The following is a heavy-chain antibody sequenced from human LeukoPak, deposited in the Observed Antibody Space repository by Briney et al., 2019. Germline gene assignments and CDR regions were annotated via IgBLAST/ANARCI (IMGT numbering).Heavy chain of an antibody. D-gene: IGHD2-2*02. CDR1: GGSISSYY. CDR2: IYYSGST. Sequence: SETLSLTCTVSGGSISSYYWSWIRQPPGKGLEWIGYIYYSGSTNYNPSLKSRVTISVDTSKNQFSLKLSSVTAADTAVYYCGRVSCSSTSCYSDYWGQGTLVTVSS. J-gene: IGHJ4*02. V-gene: IGHV4-59*12. CDR3: GRVSCSSTSCYSDY.